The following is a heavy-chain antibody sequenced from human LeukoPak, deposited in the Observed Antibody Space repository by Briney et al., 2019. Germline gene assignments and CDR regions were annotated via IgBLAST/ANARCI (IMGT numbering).Heavy chain of an antibody. J-gene: IGHJ6*03. D-gene: IGHD6-13*01. V-gene: IGHV3-33*06. CDR3: AKAQQPYYYYMDV. Sequence: GGSLRLSCAASGLTFSSYGMHWVRQAPGKGLEWVAVIWYDGSNKYYADSVKGRFTISRDNSKNTLYLQMNSLRAEDTAVYYCAKAQQPYYYYMDVWGKGTTVTVSS. CDR1: GLTFSSYG. CDR2: IWYDGSNK.